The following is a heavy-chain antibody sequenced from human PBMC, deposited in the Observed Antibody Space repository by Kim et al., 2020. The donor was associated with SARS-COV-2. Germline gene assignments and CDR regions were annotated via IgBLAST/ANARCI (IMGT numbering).Heavy chain of an antibody. CDR1: GFTFSSYA. V-gene: IGHV3-23*01. CDR2: ISGSGGST. Sequence: GGSLRLSCAASGFTFSSYAMSWVRQAPGKGLEWVSAISGSGGSTYYADSVKGRFTISRDNSKNTLYLQMNSLRAEDTAVYYCAKNNLFDKDYYDSSGYYPYYFDYWGQGTLVTVSS. D-gene: IGHD3-22*01. CDR3: AKNNLFDKDYYDSSGYYPYYFDY. J-gene: IGHJ4*02.